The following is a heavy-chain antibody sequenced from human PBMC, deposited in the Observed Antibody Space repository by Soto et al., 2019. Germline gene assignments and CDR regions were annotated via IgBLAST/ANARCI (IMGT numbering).Heavy chain of an antibody. CDR2: VYWNDDK. J-gene: IGHJ4*02. CDR1: GISVSTPGVG. CDR3: AHETHRYEGEDFFDS. D-gene: IGHD2-2*01. Sequence: ITLKESGPTVVKPTQTLTLTCTVSGISVSTPGVGVGWIRQPPGKAPEWLALVYWNDDKRYSPFLRSRLTITRDTSKNQVVLELTNMDPEDTATYFCAHETHRYEGEDFFDSWGQGTLVTVSS. V-gene: IGHV2-5*01.